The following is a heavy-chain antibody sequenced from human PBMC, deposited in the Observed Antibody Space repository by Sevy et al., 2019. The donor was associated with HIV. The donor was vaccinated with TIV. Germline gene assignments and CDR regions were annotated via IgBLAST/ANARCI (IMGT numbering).Heavy chain of an antibody. CDR2: ITANNGNT. J-gene: IGHJ1*01. Sequence: ASVKVSCKASGYXXTNYHITWVRQAPGQGLEWMGWITANNGNTNYAQRLQGRVTMTTDTSTNTAYMELRSLKSDDTAVYYCARAPRGSQGPGQYXRXWGQGTLVTVSS. CDR3: ARAPRGSQGPGQYXRX. V-gene: IGHV1-18*01. D-gene: IGHD1-26*01. CDR1: GYXXTNYH.